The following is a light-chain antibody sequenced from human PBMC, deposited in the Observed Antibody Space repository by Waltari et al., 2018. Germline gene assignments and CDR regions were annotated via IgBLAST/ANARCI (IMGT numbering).Light chain of an antibody. Sequence: QSALTQPASVSGSPGQSINISCTGTSSAIGVYKYVSWSQQHPGKAPKLMIYDVTKRPSGVSERFSGSKSDYTDSLTSSGLQAEDEADYYCSSYTTSISYVFGTGTRVTVL. V-gene: IGLV2-14*03. J-gene: IGLJ1*01. CDR1: SSAIGVYKY. CDR2: DVT. CDR3: SSYTTSISYV.